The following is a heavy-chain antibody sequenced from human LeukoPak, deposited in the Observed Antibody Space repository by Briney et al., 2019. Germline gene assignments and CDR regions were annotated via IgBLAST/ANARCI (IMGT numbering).Heavy chain of an antibody. Sequence: ASVKVSCKASGYTFTSYDINWVRQATGQGLEWMGWMNPNSGNTGYAQKFQGRVTITRNTSISTAYMELSSLRSEDTAVYYCATGVAVADDAFDIWGQGTMVTVSS. V-gene: IGHV1-8*03. CDR2: MNPNSGNT. CDR3: ATGVAVADDAFDI. CDR1: GYTFTSYD. D-gene: IGHD6-19*01. J-gene: IGHJ3*02.